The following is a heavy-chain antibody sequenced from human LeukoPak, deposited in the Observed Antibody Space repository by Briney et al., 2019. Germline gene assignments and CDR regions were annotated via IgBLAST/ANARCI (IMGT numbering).Heavy chain of an antibody. Sequence: SETLSLTCAVYGGSFSGYYWSWIRQPPGKGLEWIGEINHSGSTNYNPSLKSRVTISVDTSKNQFSLKLSSVTAADTAVYYCARHIHIVVVTDIPSYYFDYWGQGTLVTVSS. CDR2: INHSGST. D-gene: IGHD2-21*02. J-gene: IGHJ4*02. CDR3: ARHIHIVVVTDIPSYYFDY. CDR1: GGSFSGYY. V-gene: IGHV4-34*01.